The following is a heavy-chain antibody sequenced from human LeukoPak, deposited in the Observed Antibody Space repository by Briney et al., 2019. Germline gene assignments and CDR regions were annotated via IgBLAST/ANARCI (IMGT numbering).Heavy chain of an antibody. Sequence: SETLSLTFTVSGGSISSGSYYWSWIRQPAGKGLEWIGRIYTGGSTNYNPSLKSRVTISVDTSKTQFSLKLSSVTAADTAVYYCARLRFLEWLYFDYWGQGTLVTVSS. CDR2: IYTGGST. J-gene: IGHJ4*02. CDR3: ARLRFLEWLYFDY. V-gene: IGHV4-61*02. D-gene: IGHD3-3*01. CDR1: GGSISSGSYY.